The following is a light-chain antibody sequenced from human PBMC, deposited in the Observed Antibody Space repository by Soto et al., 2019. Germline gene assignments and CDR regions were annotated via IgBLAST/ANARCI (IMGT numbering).Light chain of an antibody. Sequence: DIQMTQSPSTLSASVGDRVTITCRASQSISSWLAWYQQKPGKAPKLLIYDASSLQSGVPSRFSGSGSGTDFTLTISSLQPEDFATYYCQQSFSTLSWTFGQGTKVDTK. J-gene: IGKJ1*01. V-gene: IGKV1-5*01. CDR2: DAS. CDR3: QQSFSTLSWT. CDR1: QSISSW.